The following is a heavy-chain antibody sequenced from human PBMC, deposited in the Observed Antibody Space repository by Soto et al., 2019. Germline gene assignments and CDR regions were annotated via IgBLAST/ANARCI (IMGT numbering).Heavy chain of an antibody. CDR3: ARDQYSRSSWNYYYGMDV. D-gene: IGHD6-6*01. Sequence: SVKVSCKASGGTFSSYAISWVRQAPGQGLEWMGGIIPIFGTANYAQKFQGRVTITADESTSTAYMELSSLRSEDTAVYYCARDQYSRSSWNYYYGMDVWGQGTTVTVSS. J-gene: IGHJ6*02. CDR2: IIPIFGTA. V-gene: IGHV1-69*13. CDR1: GGTFSSYA.